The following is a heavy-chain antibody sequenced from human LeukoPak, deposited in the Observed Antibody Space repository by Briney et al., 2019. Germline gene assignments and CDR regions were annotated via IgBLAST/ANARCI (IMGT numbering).Heavy chain of an antibody. J-gene: IGHJ4*02. D-gene: IGHD3-3*01. Sequence: GGSLRLSCAASGFTLSSYWMHWVRQAPGKGLVWVPRINSDGSSTSYADSVKGRFTISRDNAKNTLYLQMNSLRAEDTAVYYCARAMGFWSGYYYFDYWGQGTLVTVSS. CDR3: ARAMGFWSGYYYFDY. CDR2: INSDGSST. V-gene: IGHV3-74*01. CDR1: GFTLSSYW.